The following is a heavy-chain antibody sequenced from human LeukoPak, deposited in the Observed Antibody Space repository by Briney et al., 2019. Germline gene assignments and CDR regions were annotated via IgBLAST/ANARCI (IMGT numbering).Heavy chain of an antibody. J-gene: IGHJ5*02. CDR1: GGSFSGHS. D-gene: IGHD1-26*01. Sequence: SETLSLTCAVYGGSFSGHSWSWIREPPGKGLEWIGEINHSGSTNYNPSLKSRVTISVDTSKNQFSLKLSSVTAADTAVYYCARRVRGAGWFDPWGQGTLVTVSS. V-gene: IGHV4-34*01. CDR3: ARRVRGAGWFDP. CDR2: INHSGST.